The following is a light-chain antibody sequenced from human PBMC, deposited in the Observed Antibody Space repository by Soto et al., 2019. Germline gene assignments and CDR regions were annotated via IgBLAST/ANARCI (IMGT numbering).Light chain of an antibody. CDR1: SSNIGGNS. Sequence: QSVMSQPPSVSAAPGQRVTISCSGSSSNIGGNSVSWYHQLPGTAPKPLIYDDDQRPSGIPDRFSGSKSGTSATLGITGFQTGDEADYYCGSWDSSLSAYVFGTGTKLTVL. CDR3: GSWDSSLSAYV. J-gene: IGLJ1*01. V-gene: IGLV1-51*01. CDR2: DDD.